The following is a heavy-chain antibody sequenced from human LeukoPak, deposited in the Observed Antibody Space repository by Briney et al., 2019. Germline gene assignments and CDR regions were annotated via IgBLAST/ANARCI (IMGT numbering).Heavy chain of an antibody. CDR2: AGGSDGST. V-gene: IGHV3-23*01. Sequence: GGPLRLSCAASGFTFSNYPMGWVRQPPGKGLQWVSIAGGSDGSTYYGDPVKGRFTISRDNSKDTLYLQMNSLRADDTAVYFCAKRDSIGGWVDYWGQGALVTVSS. D-gene: IGHD6-19*01. J-gene: IGHJ4*02. CDR3: AKRDSIGGWVDY. CDR1: GFTFSNYP.